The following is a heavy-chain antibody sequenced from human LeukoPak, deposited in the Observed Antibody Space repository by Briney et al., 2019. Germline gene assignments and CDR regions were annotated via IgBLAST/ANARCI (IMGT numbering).Heavy chain of an antibody. Sequence: ASVKVSCKASGYTFTGYYMHWVRQAPGQGLEWMGRINPNTGGTNYAQNSQGRVTMNRDTSISTAYMEVRRLRSDDTAVYYCARASEDYDFSSEETRFDYWGQGTLVTVSS. D-gene: IGHD3-3*01. CDR3: ARASEDYDFSSEETRFDY. J-gene: IGHJ4*02. V-gene: IGHV1-2*06. CDR2: INPNTGGT. CDR1: GYTFTGYY.